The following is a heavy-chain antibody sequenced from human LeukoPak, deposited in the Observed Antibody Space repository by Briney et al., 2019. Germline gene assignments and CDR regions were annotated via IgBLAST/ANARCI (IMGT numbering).Heavy chain of an antibody. D-gene: IGHD3-22*01. Sequence: SETLSLTCTVSGGSISISSYYWGWIRQPPGNGLEWIGSIYYSGSTYYNPSLKSRVTISVDTSKNQFSLKLSSVTAADTAVYYCARQNPHYCDPDYWGQGTLVTVSS. CDR1: GGSISISSYY. CDR3: ARQNPHYCDPDY. CDR2: IYYSGST. V-gene: IGHV4-39*01. J-gene: IGHJ4*02.